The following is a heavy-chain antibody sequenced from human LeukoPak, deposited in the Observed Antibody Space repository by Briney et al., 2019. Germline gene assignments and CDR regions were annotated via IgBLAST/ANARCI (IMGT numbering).Heavy chain of an antibody. CDR3: ARVNYDILTGYYRGKNWFDP. Sequence: SETLSLTCTVSGGSISSHSWSWIRQPAGKGLEWIGRIFTSGNTYYNPSLKSQVSISIDTSKNQFSLKLSSVTAADTAVYYCARVNYDILTGYYRGKNWFDPWGQGTLVTVSS. J-gene: IGHJ5*02. V-gene: IGHV4-4*07. CDR1: GGSISSHS. D-gene: IGHD3-9*01. CDR2: IFTSGNT.